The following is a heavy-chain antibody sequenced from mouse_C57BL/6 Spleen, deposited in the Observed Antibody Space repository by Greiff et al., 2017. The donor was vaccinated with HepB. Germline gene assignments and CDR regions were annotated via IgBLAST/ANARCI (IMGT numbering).Heavy chain of an antibody. D-gene: IGHD1-1*01. CDR2: ISSGGDYI. J-gene: IGHJ3*01. CDR3: TRGDTTVVAPFAY. Sequence: EVQVVESGAGLVKPGGSLKLSCAASGFTFSSYSMSWVRQTPEQRLEWVAYISSGGDYIYYADTVKGRFTITRDNARNTPYLQISSLTSEDTAMYDCTRGDTTVVAPFAYWGQGTLVTVSA. CDR1: GFTFSSYS. V-gene: IGHV5-9-1*02.